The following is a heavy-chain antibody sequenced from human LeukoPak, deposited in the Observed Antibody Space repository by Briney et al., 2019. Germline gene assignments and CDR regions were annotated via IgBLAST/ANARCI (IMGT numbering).Heavy chain of an antibody. CDR2: IYYSGTT. V-gene: IGHV4-39*02. J-gene: IGHJ4*02. CDR3: AVLTTVIQYFDY. CDR1: GVSISGSSYY. D-gene: IGHD4-11*01. Sequence: SETLSLTCTVSGVSISGSSYYWAWIRQPPGKGLEWIGSIYYSGTTYYNPSLKSRVTISVDTSKNHFSLKLSSVTAADAAAYYCAVLTTVIQYFDYWGQGTLVTVSS.